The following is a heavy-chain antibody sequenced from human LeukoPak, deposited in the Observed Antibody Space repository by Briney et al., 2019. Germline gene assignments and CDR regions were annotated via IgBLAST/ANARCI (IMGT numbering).Heavy chain of an antibody. V-gene: IGHV4-34*01. CDR3: ARGNDYDSSGYYTYYFDY. CDR1: GGSFSGYY. J-gene: IGHJ4*02. CDR2: INHSGST. D-gene: IGHD3-22*01. Sequence: SETLSLTCAVYGGSFSGYYWSWIRQPPGKGLEWIGEINHSGSTNYNPSLKSRVTISVDTSKNQFSLKLCSVTAADTAVYYCARGNDYDSSGYYTYYFDYWGQGTLVTVSS.